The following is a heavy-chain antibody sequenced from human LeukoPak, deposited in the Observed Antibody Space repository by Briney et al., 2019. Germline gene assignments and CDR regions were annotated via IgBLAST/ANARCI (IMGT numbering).Heavy chain of an antibody. Sequence: ASVKVSCKVSGYTLTELSMHWVRQAPRKGPDWMGRFDPEDGETIYAQKFQGRVTMTEDTSTDTAYMELSSMRSEDTAVYYCATVMRWSSGWYWGQGNLVTVSS. D-gene: IGHD6-19*01. V-gene: IGHV1-24*01. CDR3: ATVMRWSSGWY. CDR2: FDPEDGET. J-gene: IGHJ4*02. CDR1: GYTLTELS.